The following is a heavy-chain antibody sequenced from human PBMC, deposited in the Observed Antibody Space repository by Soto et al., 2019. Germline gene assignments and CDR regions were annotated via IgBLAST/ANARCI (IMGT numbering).Heavy chain of an antibody. V-gene: IGHV1-69*13. J-gene: IGHJ2*01. CDR3: ARGGVGTVTERYFDL. CDR1: GGTFSSYA. D-gene: IGHD4-17*01. CDR2: IIPILGTA. Sequence: GASVKVSCKASGGTFSSYAISWVRQAPGQGLEWMGGIIPILGTANYAQKFQGRVTITADESTSTAYMELSSLRSEDTAVYYCARGGVGTVTERYFDLWGRGTLVTVSS.